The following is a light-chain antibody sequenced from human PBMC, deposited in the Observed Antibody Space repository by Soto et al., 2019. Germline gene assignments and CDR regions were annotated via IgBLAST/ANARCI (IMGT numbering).Light chain of an antibody. CDR3: HVWDSSTVV. CDR2: RDS. J-gene: IGLJ2*01. CDR1: NIGSKN. V-gene: IGLV3-9*01. Sequence: SYELTQPLSVSVALGQTARITCGGNNIGSKNVHWYQQKPGQAPVLVIYRDSNRPSGIPERFSGSNSGNTATLTISRAQAGDEADYYCHVWDSSTVVFGGGTKVTVL.